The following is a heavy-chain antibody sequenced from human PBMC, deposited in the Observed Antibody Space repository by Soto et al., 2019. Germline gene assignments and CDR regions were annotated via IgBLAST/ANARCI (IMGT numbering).Heavy chain of an antibody. V-gene: IGHV3-9*01. Sequence: GGSLRLSCAASGFTFNDYAMHWVRQAPGKGLEWVAGISWSSGSIGYAESVKGRFTISRDNAKSSLFLQMNSLRAEDTALYYCAKVKNGLTGDAPPYFDYWGQGTLVTVSS. J-gene: IGHJ4*02. CDR2: ISWSSGSI. D-gene: IGHD7-27*01. CDR1: GFTFNDYA. CDR3: AKVKNGLTGDAPPYFDY.